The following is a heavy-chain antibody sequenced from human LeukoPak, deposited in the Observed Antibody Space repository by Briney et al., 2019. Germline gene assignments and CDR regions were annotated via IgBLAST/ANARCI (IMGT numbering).Heavy chain of an antibody. Sequence: ASVKVSCKASGYTFSSYGINLVRQAPGQGLEWMGWITTYNGNRNYAQKVQDRVTMTTDTSTSTAYMELRNLKSDDTAVYYCAKFTGSYNHDAFDIWSQGTMVTVSS. CDR2: ITTYNGNR. CDR1: GYTFSSYG. J-gene: IGHJ3*02. D-gene: IGHD1-26*01. CDR3: AKFTGSYNHDAFDI. V-gene: IGHV1-18*01.